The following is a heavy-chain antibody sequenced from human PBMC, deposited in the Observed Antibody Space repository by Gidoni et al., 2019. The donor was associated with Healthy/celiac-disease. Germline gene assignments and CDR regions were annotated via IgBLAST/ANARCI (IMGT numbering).Heavy chain of an antibody. CDR1: GFTFSNAW. D-gene: IGHD1-26*01. V-gene: IGHV3-15*01. Sequence: EVQLVESGGGLVKPGGSLRLSCAASGFTFSNAWMSWVRQAPGKGLEWVGLIKSKTDGGTTDYAAPVKGRFTISRDDSKNTLYLQMNSLKTEDTAVYYCTTEGWELPYFDYWGQGTLVTVSS. CDR2: IKSKTDGGTT. CDR3: TTEGWELPYFDY. J-gene: IGHJ4*02.